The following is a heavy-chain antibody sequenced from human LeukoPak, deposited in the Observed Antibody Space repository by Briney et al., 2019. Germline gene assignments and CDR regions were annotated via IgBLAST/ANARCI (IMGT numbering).Heavy chain of an antibody. CDR3: ARDVAAIVGVTAWFDP. J-gene: IGHJ5*02. V-gene: IGHV1-18*01. Sequence: ASVKVSCKASTYTLTSHAISWMRQAPGQGLEWMGWISVDNGNTNYAQKFQGRVTMTTDTSTNTVYMELRSLRFDDSAVYYCARDVAAIVGVTAWFDPWGQGTLVTVSS. D-gene: IGHD1-26*01. CDR2: ISVDNGNT. CDR1: TYTLTSHA.